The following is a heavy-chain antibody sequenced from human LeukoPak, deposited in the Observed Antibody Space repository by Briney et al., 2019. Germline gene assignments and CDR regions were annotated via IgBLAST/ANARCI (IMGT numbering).Heavy chain of an antibody. CDR3: ARGGWSAFDI. CDR2: IYYSGTT. D-gene: IGHD3-10*01. CDR1: GGSISSYY. J-gene: IGHJ3*02. Sequence: KTSETLSLTCTVSGGSISSYYWSWIRQPPGKGLEWIGYIYYSGTTNHNPYLKSRVTISVDTSKNQFSMKLRSVTAADTAVYYCARGGWSAFDIWGQGTMVTVSS. V-gene: IGHV4-59*01.